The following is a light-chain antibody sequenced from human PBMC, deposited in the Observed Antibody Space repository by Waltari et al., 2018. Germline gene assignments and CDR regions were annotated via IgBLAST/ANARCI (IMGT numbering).Light chain of an antibody. Sequence: QSALTQPASVSGSPGQSITISCTGSSSDVGAYNYVSWYQQHPGKAPKLMIFEVSNRPPGVCNTFSGSQSGKTSSLTISWLLAEDEADYYCISYSSSTTLGVFGGGTKLTVL. CDR2: EVS. J-gene: IGLJ2*01. V-gene: IGLV2-14*03. CDR1: SSDVGAYNY. CDR3: ISYSSSTTLGV.